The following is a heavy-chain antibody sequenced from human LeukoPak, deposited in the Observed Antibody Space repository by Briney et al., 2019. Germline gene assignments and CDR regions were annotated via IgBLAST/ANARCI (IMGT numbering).Heavy chain of an antibody. CDR3: AKVEWLRLLAPFDY. CDR1: GFIVSSKY. Sequence: GGSLRLSCVVSGFIVSSKYMSWVRQGPGKGLEWVSAISGSGGSTYYADSVKGRFTISRDNSKNTLYLQMNSLRAEDTAVYYCAKVEWLRLLAPFDYWGQGTLVTVSS. V-gene: IGHV3-23*01. J-gene: IGHJ4*02. D-gene: IGHD5-12*01. CDR2: ISGSGGST.